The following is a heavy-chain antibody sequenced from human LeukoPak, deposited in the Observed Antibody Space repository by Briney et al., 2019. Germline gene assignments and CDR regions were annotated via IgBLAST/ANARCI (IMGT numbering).Heavy chain of an antibody. D-gene: IGHD3-9*01. CDR3: ARGRYFDWLLLRYYGMDV. J-gene: IGHJ6*02. CDR1: GGSFSGYY. CDR2: INHSGST. V-gene: IGHV4-34*01. Sequence: SETLSLTCAIYGGSFSGYYWSWIRQPPGKGLEWIGEINHSGSTNYNPSLKSRVTISVDTSKNQFSLKLSSVTAADTAVYYCARGRYFDWLLLRYYGMDVWGQGTTVTVSS.